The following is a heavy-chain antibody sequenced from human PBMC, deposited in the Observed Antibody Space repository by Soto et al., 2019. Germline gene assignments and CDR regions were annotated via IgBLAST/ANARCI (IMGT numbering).Heavy chain of an antibody. CDR2: MFYTGRA. D-gene: IGHD3-16*01. CDR3: ARSGHSFAGAV. J-gene: IGHJ4*02. Sequence: SETLSLTCTVSGASMENHYGSWIRQPPGKALEYIGYMFYTGRADYNASFTSRVTMSVDTSNNQFSLKLRSVTAADTAVYYCARSGHSFAGAVWGRGIQVTVS. V-gene: IGHV4-59*11. CDR1: GASMENHY.